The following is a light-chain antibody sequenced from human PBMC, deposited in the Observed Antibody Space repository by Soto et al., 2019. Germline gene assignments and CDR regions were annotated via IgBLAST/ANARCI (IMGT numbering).Light chain of an antibody. V-gene: IGKV1-39*01. CDR2: AAS. J-gene: IGKJ1*01. Sequence: DIQMTQSPSSLSASVGERVTITCRASQSISSFLTWYQKKPGKAPKLLIYAASSLPSGVPSRFSGSGSGTDFTLTSSSLQPEYFATYYCQQSYRTPRTFGQGTKVEIK. CDR3: QQSYRTPRT. CDR1: QSISSF.